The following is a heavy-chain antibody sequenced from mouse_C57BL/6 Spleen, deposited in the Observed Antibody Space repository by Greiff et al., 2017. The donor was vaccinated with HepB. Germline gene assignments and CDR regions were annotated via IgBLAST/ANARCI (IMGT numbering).Heavy chain of an antibody. CDR1: GFTFSDYG. CDR2: ISSGSSTI. D-gene: IGHD2-4*01. J-gene: IGHJ3*01. V-gene: IGHV5-17*01. CDR3: ASDDYDRRAY. Sequence: EVKLVESGGGLVKPGGSLKLSCAASGFTFSDYGMHWVRQAPEKGLEWVAYISSGSSTIYYADTVKGRFTISRDNAKNTLFLQMTSLRSEDTAMYYCASDDYDRRAYWGQGTLVTVSA.